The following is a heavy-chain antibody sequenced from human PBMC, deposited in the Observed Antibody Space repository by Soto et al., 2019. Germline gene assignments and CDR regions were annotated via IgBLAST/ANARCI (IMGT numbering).Heavy chain of an antibody. D-gene: IGHD3-22*01. CDR3: ARVTQHITMIVVVPPIY. V-gene: IGHV1-18*01. CDR1: GYTFTSYG. Sequence: QVQLVQSGAEVKKPGASVKVSCKASGYTFTSYGISWVRQAPGQGLEWMGWISAYNGNTNYAQKLQGRVTMTTDTSTSTAHMELRSLRSDDTAVYYCARVTQHITMIVVVPPIYWGQGTLVTVSS. CDR2: ISAYNGNT. J-gene: IGHJ4*02.